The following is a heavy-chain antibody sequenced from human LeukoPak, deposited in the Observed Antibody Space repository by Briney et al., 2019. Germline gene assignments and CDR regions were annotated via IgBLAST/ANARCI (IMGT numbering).Heavy chain of an antibody. J-gene: IGHJ4*02. CDR3: TKLAVVGDFDY. D-gene: IGHD6-19*01. Sequence: GGSLRLSCAASGFTFTNAWMSWVRQAPGKGLEWVGRIKSKTDGGTTDYAAPAKGRFTISRDDSKNTLYLQMNSLKTEDTAVYYCTKLAVVGDFDYWGQGTLVTVSS. V-gene: IGHV3-15*01. CDR1: GFTFTNAW. CDR2: IKSKTDGGTT.